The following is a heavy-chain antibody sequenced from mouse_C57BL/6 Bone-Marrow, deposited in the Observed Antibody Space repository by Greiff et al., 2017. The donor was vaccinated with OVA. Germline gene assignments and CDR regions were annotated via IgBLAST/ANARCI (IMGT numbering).Heavy chain of an antibody. Sequence: QVTLKVSGAELVRPGTSVKVSCKASGYAFTNYLIEWVKQRPGQGLEWIGVINPGSGGTNYNEKFKGKATLTADKSSSTAYMQLSSLTSEDSAVYFCASPHDGYYVKGFLYYAMDYWGQGTSVTVSS. CDR2: INPGSGGT. V-gene: IGHV1-54*01. J-gene: IGHJ4*01. CDR1: GYAFTNYL. D-gene: IGHD2-3*01. CDR3: ASPHDGYYVKGFLYYAMDY.